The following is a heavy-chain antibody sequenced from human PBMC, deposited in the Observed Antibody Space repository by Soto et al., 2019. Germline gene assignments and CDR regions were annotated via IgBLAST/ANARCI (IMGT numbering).Heavy chain of an antibody. CDR1: GGSISSSSYY. D-gene: IGHD2-2*01. J-gene: IGHJ6*02. CDR3: ARVRRSPYAMDV. Sequence: SEPLSLTCTVYGGSISSSSYYWGWIRQPPGKGLEWIGSIYYIGSTYYNPSLKSRVTISVDTSKNQFSLKLSSVTAADTAVYYCARVRRSPYAMDVWGQGTTVTVSS. CDR2: IYYIGST. V-gene: IGHV4-39*01.